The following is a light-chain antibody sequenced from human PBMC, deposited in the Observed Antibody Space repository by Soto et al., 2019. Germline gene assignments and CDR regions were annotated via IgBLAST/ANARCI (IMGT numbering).Light chain of an antibody. Sequence: DIQLTQSPSFLSASVGDRVTITFRASQGITSYLAWYQQKPGKAPKVLIYDASTLQSGVPSRFSGSGSGTEFTLTISSLQPEDFATYYCQQLNSYPLTFGGGTKVEIK. CDR3: QQLNSYPLT. CDR1: QGITSY. CDR2: DAS. J-gene: IGKJ4*01. V-gene: IGKV1-9*01.